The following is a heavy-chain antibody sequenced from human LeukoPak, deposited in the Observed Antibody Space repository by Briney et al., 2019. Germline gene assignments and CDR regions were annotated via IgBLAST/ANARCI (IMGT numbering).Heavy chain of an antibody. CDR2: IHTNGNT. D-gene: IGHD6-13*01. V-gene: IGHV3-53*01. CDR3: ASSRTAASSNWFDP. J-gene: IGHJ5*02. CDR1: GVIVSSNY. Sequence: PGGSLRLSCAASGVIVSSNYMTWVRQAPGQGLEWVSIIHTNGNTYYADSVKGRFTISRDNAKNTLYLQMNSLRTEDTAVYYCASSRTAASSNWFDPWGQGTLVTVSS.